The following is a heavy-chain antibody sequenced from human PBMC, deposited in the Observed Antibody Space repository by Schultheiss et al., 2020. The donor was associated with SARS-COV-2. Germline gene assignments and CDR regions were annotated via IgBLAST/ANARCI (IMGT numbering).Heavy chain of an antibody. CDR3: AREMGIRYMDV. D-gene: IGHD3-9*01. CDR2: IYYSGST. Sequence: SETLSLTCTVSGGSISSGDYYWSWIRQPPGKGLEWIGYIYYSGSTYYNPSLKSRVTISVDTSKNQFSLKLSSVTAADTAVYYCAREMGIRYMDVWGQGTTVTVSS. J-gene: IGHJ6*02. V-gene: IGHV4-30-4*02. CDR1: GGSISSGDYY.